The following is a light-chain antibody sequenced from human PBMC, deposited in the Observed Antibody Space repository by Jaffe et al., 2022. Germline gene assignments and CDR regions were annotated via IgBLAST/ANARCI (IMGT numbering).Light chain of an antibody. J-gene: IGKJ4*01. CDR1: QSVGSK. Sequence: EIVMTQSPATLSVSPGERATLSCRASQSVGSKLAWYQQKPGQAPRLLIFDTSTRATGVPVRFSGSGSGTEFTLTISSLQSEDFAFYYCQQYSNWRGFGGGTKVEIK. V-gene: IGKV3-15*01. CDR3: QQYSNWRG. CDR2: DTS.